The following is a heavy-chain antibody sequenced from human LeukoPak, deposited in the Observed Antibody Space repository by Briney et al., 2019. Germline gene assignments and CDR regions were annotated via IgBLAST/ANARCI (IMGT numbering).Heavy chain of an antibody. CDR1: GYTFNSYY. D-gene: IGHD2-21*01. CDR2: INPNTGST. J-gene: IGHJ4*02. Sequence: ASVKVSCKASGYTFNSYYMHWARQAPGQGLEWMGIINPNTGSTTYAQKFQGRVTMTTDTSTSTVYMALSSLRSEDTAVYYCARDSVALLHYFDYWGQGVQVTVSA. CDR3: ARDSVALLHYFDY. V-gene: IGHV1-46*02.